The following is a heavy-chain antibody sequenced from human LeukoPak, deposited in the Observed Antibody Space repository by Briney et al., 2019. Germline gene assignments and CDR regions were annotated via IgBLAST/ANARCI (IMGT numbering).Heavy chain of an antibody. CDR2: ISAYNGNT. Sequence: ASVKVSCKASGYTFTSYGISWVRQAPGQGLEWMGWISAYNGNTNYAQKLQGRVTMTTDTSTRTAYMELRSLRSDDTAVYYCARRGYYYDSSGYYLGGFDYWGQGTLVTVSS. CDR3: ARRGYYYDSSGYYLGGFDY. J-gene: IGHJ4*02. D-gene: IGHD3-22*01. CDR1: GYTFTSYG. V-gene: IGHV1-18*01.